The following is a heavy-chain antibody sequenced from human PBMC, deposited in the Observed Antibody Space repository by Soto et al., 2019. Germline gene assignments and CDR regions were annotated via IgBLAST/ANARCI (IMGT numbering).Heavy chain of an antibody. Sequence: SETLSLTCAVYGGSFSGYYWSWIRQPPGKGLEWIGEINHSGSTNYNPSLKSRVTISVDTSKNQFSLKLSSVTAADTAVYYCAREHYGSGSDRGPKPKYYYYYYGMDVWGQGTTVTVSS. CDR1: GGSFSGYY. CDR2: INHSGST. D-gene: IGHD3-10*01. V-gene: IGHV4-34*01. CDR3: AREHYGSGSDRGPKPKYYYYYYGMDV. J-gene: IGHJ6*02.